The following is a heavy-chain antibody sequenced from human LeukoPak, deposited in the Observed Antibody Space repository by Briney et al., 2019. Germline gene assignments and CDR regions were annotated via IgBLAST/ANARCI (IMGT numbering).Heavy chain of an antibody. CDR3: ARVEEWELLPSHFDY. CDR2: ISSSGSTI. J-gene: IGHJ4*02. D-gene: IGHD1-26*01. CDR1: GFTFSSYW. Sequence: GGSLRLSCAASGFTFSSYWMNWARQAPGKGLEWVSYISSSGSTIYYADSVKGRFTISRDNAKNSLYLQMNSLRAEDTAVYYCARVEEWELLPSHFDYWGQGTLVTVSS. V-gene: IGHV3-48*04.